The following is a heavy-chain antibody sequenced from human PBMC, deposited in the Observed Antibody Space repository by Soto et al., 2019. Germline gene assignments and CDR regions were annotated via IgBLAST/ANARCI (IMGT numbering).Heavy chain of an antibody. Sequence: QVQLVQSGAEGKKPGASVKVSCKASGYTFTSYAMHWVRQAPGQRLEWMGWNNAGNGNTKYSQKFQGRVTITRDTSASTAYMELSSLRSEDTAVYYCARWKATGTTVGYYYGMDVWGQGTTVTVSS. D-gene: IGHD1-7*01. CDR1: GYTFTSYA. CDR3: ARWKATGTTVGYYYGMDV. V-gene: IGHV1-3*01. J-gene: IGHJ6*02. CDR2: NNAGNGNT.